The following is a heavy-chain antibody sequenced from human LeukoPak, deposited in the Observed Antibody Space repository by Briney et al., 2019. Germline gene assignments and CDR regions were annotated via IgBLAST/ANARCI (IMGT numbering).Heavy chain of an antibody. Sequence: SVKISYTASGGTFSSYAISWVRQAPGQGLEWMGGIIPIFGTANYAQKFQGRVTITADESTSTAYMELSSLRSEDTAVYYCASLTGTTRGGYYYYYGMDVWGKGTTVTVSS. CDR1: GGTFSSYA. CDR2: IIPIFGTA. J-gene: IGHJ6*04. CDR3: ASLTGTTRGGYYYYYGMDV. D-gene: IGHD1-20*01. V-gene: IGHV1-69*13.